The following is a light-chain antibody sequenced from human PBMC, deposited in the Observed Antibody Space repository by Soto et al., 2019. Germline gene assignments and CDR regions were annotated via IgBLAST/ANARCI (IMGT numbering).Light chain of an antibody. CDR3: QQYGSSPRIT. CDR1: QSVSSSY. Sequence: EIVLTQSPGTLSLSPGERATLSCRASQSVSSSYLAWYQQKPGQAPRLLIYGASYRATGIPDRFSGSGSGTHFTLTISRLEPEDFALYYCQQYGSSPRITFGQGTRLEIK. CDR2: GAS. V-gene: IGKV3-20*01. J-gene: IGKJ5*01.